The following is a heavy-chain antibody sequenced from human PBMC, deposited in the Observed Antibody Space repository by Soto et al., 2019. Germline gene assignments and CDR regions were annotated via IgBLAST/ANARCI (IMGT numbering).Heavy chain of an antibody. CDR3: VSDFSDSSGQTIYWYFDL. V-gene: IGHV1-18*01. CDR2: ISTYSGHT. Sequence: QVQLVQSGTEVKKPGASVKVSCKASGYTFTSQDISWVRQAPGQGLEWMGWISTYSGHTNYAQKLQGRVTMTTDTSTSTAYMELRSLRSDDTAVYYCVSDFSDSSGQTIYWYFDLWGRGTLVTVSS. J-gene: IGHJ2*01. D-gene: IGHD3-22*01. CDR1: GYTFTSQD.